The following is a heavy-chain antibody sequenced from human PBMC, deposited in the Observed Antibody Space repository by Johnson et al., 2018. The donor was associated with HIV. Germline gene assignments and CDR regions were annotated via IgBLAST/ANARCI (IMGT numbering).Heavy chain of an antibody. CDR2: ISSSGSTI. CDR1: GFTFSDHY. J-gene: IGHJ3*02. Sequence: QVQLVESGGGLVQPGGSLRLSCAGSGFTFSDHYMSWVRQAPGKGLEWVSYISSSGSTIYYADSVKGRFTISRDNSKNTLYLQLNSLRAEDTAVYYCARYCSGGSCYSVWQKNYAFDIWGQGTMVTVSS. D-gene: IGHD2-15*01. V-gene: IGHV3-11*04. CDR3: ARYCSGGSCYSVWQKNYAFDI.